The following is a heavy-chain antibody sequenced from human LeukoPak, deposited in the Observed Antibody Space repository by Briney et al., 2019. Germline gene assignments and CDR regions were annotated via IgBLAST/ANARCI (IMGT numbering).Heavy chain of an antibody. CDR2: IYDSGRT. Sequence: SETLSLTCTVSGRSISSYYWSWIRQPPGKGLEWIGYIYDSGRTTYNPSRTGPVTIAVDTSKSQFSLKLSSVTPADTAVYYCLGSPYYYGMDVWGQGTTVTVSS. V-gene: IGHV4-59*01. CDR3: LGSPYYYGMDV. D-gene: IGHD1-26*01. J-gene: IGHJ6*02. CDR1: GRSISSYY.